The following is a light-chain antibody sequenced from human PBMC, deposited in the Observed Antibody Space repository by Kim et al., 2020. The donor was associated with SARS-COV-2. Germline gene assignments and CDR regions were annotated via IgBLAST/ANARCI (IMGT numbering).Light chain of an antibody. V-gene: IGKV3-15*01. Sequence: EIVMTQSPATLSVSPGERATLSCRASQSVSSNLAWYQQKPGQAPRLLIYGASTRATGIPARFSGSGSGTEFTLTISSLQPEDFAVYYCQQYNNWPVAFGQGTKLEI. CDR3: QQYNNWPVA. CDR1: QSVSSN. J-gene: IGKJ2*01. CDR2: GAS.